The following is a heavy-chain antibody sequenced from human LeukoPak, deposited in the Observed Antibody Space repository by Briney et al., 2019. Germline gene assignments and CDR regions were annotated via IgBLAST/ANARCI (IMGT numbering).Heavy chain of an antibody. Sequence: PGGSLRLSCAASGFTFSSYDIHWVRQAPGKGLEWVAFIRFDGSNGYYTDSVKGRFTISRDNSKNTLYLHMSSLRTEDTAVYYCARVFRGYYFDYWGQGTLVTVSS. V-gene: IGHV3-30*02. CDR2: IRFDGSNG. CDR1: GFTFSSYD. J-gene: IGHJ4*02. CDR3: ARVFRGYYFDY. D-gene: IGHD2-15*01.